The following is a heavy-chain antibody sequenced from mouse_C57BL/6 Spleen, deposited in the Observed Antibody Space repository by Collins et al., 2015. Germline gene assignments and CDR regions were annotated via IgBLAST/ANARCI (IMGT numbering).Heavy chain of an antibody. CDR1: GYTFTDYY. CDR2: INPNNGGT. Sequence: EVQLQQSGPELVKPGASVKISCKASGYTFTDYYMNWVKQSHGKSLEWIGDINPNNGGTSYNQKFKGKATLTVDKSSSTAYMELRSLTSEDSAVYYCARSRNGYDFAYWGQGTLVTVSA. CDR3: ARSRNGYDFAY. D-gene: IGHD2-2*01. V-gene: IGHV1-26*01. J-gene: IGHJ3*01.